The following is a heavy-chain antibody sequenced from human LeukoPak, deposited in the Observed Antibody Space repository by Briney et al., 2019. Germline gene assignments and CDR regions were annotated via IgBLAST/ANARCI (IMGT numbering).Heavy chain of an antibody. J-gene: IGHJ3*02. CDR2: ISYDGSNK. CDR3: ARRDDSRGGAFDI. V-gene: IGHV3-30*04. CDR1: GFTFSSYA. Sequence: GGSLGLSCAASGFTFSSYAMHWVRQAPGKGLEWVAVISYDGSNKYYADSVKGRFTISRDNSKNTLYLQMNSLRAEDTAVYYCARRDDSRGGAFDIWGQGTMVTVSS. D-gene: IGHD3-22*01.